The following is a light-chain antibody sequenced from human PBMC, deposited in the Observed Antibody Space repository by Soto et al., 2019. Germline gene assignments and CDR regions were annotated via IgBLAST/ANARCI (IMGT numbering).Light chain of an antibody. J-gene: IGKJ5*01. V-gene: IGKV3-11*01. CDR2: DAS. CDR1: QSVSSY. CDR3: QQRSNWPGT. Sequence: EIVLTQSPATLSLSPGERATLSCRASQSVSSYLAWYQQKPGQAPRLLIYDASNRATGIPARFSGSGSGTDFTLTISSLEPEDSAVYYCQQRSNWPGTFGQGTRLEIK.